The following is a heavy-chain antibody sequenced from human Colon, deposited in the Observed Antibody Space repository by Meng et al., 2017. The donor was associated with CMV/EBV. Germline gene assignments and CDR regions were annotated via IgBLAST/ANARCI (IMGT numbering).Heavy chain of an antibody. D-gene: IGHD3-3*01. Sequence: ASVKVSCKASGYTFTSYDINWVRQATGQGLEWMGWMNPNSGNTGYAQKFQGRVTMTRNTSISTAYTELSSLRSEDTAVYYCAIQNYDFWSGYYRSYYYYGMDVWGQGTTVTVSS. J-gene: IGHJ6*02. CDR1: GYTFTSYD. V-gene: IGHV1-8*01. CDR3: AIQNYDFWSGYYRSYYYYGMDV. CDR2: MNPNSGNT.